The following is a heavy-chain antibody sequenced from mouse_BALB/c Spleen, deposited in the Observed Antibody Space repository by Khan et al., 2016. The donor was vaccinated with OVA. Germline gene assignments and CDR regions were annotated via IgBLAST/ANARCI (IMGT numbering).Heavy chain of an antibody. CDR3: TRSSRSDFDY. Sequence: VQLQQSGPELVRPGASVKISCTASGYSFTGYFMNWVMQSHGKSLEWIGRINPHIGETFYNQRFKDKATLTVDESSSTAHMELRSLASEDSAVYYCTRSSRSDFDYWSQGTTHTVSS. CDR1: GYSFTGYF. CDR2: INPHIGET. D-gene: IGHD1-1*01. J-gene: IGHJ2*01. V-gene: IGHV1-20*02.